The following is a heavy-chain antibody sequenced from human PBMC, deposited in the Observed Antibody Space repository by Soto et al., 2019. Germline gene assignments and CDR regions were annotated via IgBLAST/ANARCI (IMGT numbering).Heavy chain of an antibody. J-gene: IGHJ6*03. D-gene: IGHD3-10*01. CDR2: IQSGGPT. Sequence: EVQLVESGGGLVQPGGSLRLSCAASGFTVSSKYMSWVRQAPGKGLEWVSLIQSGGPTYYADSVKGRFTISRDNSKNTLYLQLNSLRAEDTAVYYCAKQAGLISGNYYYYMDVWGKGTTVTVSS. CDR3: AKQAGLISGNYYYYMDV. CDR1: GFTVSSKY. V-gene: IGHV3-66*04.